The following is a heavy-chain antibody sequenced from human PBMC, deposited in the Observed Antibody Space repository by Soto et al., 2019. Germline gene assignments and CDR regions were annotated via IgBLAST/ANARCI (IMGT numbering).Heavy chain of an antibody. J-gene: IGHJ6*02. V-gene: IGHV1-69*13. CDR1: GGTFSSYA. D-gene: IGHD3-22*01. Sequence: SVKVSCKASGGTFSSYAISWVRQAPGQGLEWMGGIIPIFGTANYAQKFQGRVTITADESTSTAYMELSSLRSEDTAVYYCARDPGYYDSSGYYHYYGMDVWGQGTTVTVSS. CDR3: ARDPGYYDSSGYYHYYGMDV. CDR2: IIPIFGTA.